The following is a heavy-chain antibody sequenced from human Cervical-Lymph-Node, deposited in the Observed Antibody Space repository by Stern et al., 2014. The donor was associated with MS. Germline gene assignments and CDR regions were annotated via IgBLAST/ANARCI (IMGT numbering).Heavy chain of an antibody. D-gene: IGHD3-3*01. CDR2: IYYTGST. Sequence: QVQLQESGPGLMKPSQTLSLSCTVSGGSISSVGYHWNWIRQHPEKGLEWIGSIYYTGSTYYNPSLKSLAVISVDSSKNQFSLNLTSVTAADTAVYYCARSSITIFRVVTAFDIWGQGTMVSVS. CDR1: GGSISSVGYH. J-gene: IGHJ3*02. V-gene: IGHV4-31*01. CDR3: ARSSITIFRVVTAFDI.